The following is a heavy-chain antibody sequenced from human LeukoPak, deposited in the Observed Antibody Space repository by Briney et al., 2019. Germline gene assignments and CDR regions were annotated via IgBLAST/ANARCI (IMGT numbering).Heavy chain of an antibody. Sequence: ASVKVSCKASGYTFTCYYMHWVRQAPGQGLEWMGWINPNSGGINYAQKFQGRVTMTRDTSISTAYMELSRLRSDDTAVYYCARVNRYGGSYYLDYWGQGTLVTVSS. J-gene: IGHJ4*02. CDR3: ARVNRYGGSYYLDY. D-gene: IGHD1-26*01. CDR1: GYTFTCYY. CDR2: INPNSGGI. V-gene: IGHV1-2*02.